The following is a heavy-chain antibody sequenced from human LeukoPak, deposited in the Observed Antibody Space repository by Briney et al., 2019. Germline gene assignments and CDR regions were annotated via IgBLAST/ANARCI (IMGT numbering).Heavy chain of an antibody. D-gene: IGHD2-2*01. J-gene: IGHJ6*03. CDR3: ARGSGGAVVPAAPRSYYYYNYMDV. CDR1: GRSISSYY. CDR2: IYYSGST. Sequence: SETLSLTCTVSGRSISSYYWSWIRQPPGKGLEWIGYIYYSGSTNYNPSLKSRVTISEATSKNQFFLKLTAVTAADPAGYYYARGSGGAVVPAAPRSYYYYNYMDVWGKGTTVTVSS. V-gene: IGHV4-59*01.